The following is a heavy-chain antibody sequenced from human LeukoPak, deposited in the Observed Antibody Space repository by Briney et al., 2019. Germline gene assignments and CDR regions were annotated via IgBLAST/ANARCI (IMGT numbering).Heavy chain of an antibody. CDR2: ISGSGGST. D-gene: IGHD5-18*01. CDR1: GFTFSSYA. CDR3: ANYPREYTAMVYPFDY. Sequence: PGGSLRLSCAASGFTFSSYAMSWVRQAPGKGLEWVSAISGSGGSTYYADSVKGRFTISRDNSKNTLYLQMNSLRAEDTAVYYCANYPREYTAMVYPFDYWGQGTLVTVSS. V-gene: IGHV3-23*01. J-gene: IGHJ4*02.